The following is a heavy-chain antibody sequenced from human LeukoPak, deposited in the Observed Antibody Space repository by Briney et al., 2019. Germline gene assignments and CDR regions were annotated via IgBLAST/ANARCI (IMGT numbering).Heavy chain of an antibody. Sequence: SETLSLTCTVSGGSVSGSYWNWLRQPPGEGLEWIGYVSNSGTGNTKYNPSLESPVTMSVDTSKNHFSLKLSSVTAAATAVYYCAKWNGGGYHFASWGQGTLVTVSS. CDR3: AKWNGGGYHFAS. V-gene: IGHV4-59*02. CDR2: VSNSGTGNT. CDR1: GGSVSGSY. D-gene: IGHD2-8*01. J-gene: IGHJ4*02.